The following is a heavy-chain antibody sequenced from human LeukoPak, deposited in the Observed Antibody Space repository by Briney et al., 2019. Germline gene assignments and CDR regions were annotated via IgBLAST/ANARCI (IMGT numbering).Heavy chain of an antibody. V-gene: IGHV3-30*04. CDR1: GFTFSRDT. J-gene: IGHJ4*02. Sequence: GGSLRLSCAASGFTFSRDTMHWVRQAPGKGLEWVAVILYDGSKEYYGDPVKGRFTISRDNSKNTLYLQMNSLRPEDTAMYYCARDDYYDSSGYYPNFDYWGQGTLVTVSS. CDR3: ARDDYYDSSGYYPNFDY. CDR2: ILYDGSKE. D-gene: IGHD3-22*01.